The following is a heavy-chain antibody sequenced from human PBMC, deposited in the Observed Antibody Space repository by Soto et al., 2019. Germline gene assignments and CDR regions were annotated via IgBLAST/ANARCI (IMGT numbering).Heavy chain of an antibody. J-gene: IGHJ3*02. CDR1: GGSISSSNYY. D-gene: IGHD3-16*01. Sequence: LSLTCTVSGGSISSSNYYWGWIRQPPGKGLEWIGSIYYSGSTSYNSSLKSRVTISVDTSKNQFSLRLRSVTAADTAVYYCASPALGAFDIWGQGTMVTVSS. V-gene: IGHV4-39*01. CDR2: IYYSGST. CDR3: ASPALGAFDI.